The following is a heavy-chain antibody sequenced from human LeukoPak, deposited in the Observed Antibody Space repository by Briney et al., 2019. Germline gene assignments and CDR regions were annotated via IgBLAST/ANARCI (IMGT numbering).Heavy chain of an antibody. D-gene: IGHD1-1*01. Sequence: GGSLRLSCAASGFTFSSHWMSWVRQAPGKGLEWVANINQDGSDKYYADSMKGRFTISRDNAKNSLYLQMNSLRAEDTAVYYCARGTNWPYAFDIWGRGTMVTVSS. CDR3: ARGTNWPYAFDI. J-gene: IGHJ3*02. CDR1: GFTFSSHW. V-gene: IGHV3-7*03. CDR2: INQDGSDK.